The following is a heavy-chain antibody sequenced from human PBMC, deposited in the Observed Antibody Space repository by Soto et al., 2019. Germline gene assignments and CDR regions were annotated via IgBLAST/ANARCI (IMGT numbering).Heavy chain of an antibody. Sequence: QVQLQESGPGLVKPSQTLSLTCTVSGGSISSGGYYWSWIRQHPGKGLEWIGYLYYSGSTYYNPSLKSRVTISVDTSKNQFSLKLSSVTAADTAVYYCVGDQGRPYYYYGMDVWGQGTTVTVSS. CDR2: LYYSGST. CDR3: VGDQGRPYYYYGMDV. J-gene: IGHJ6*02. CDR1: GGSISSGGYY. V-gene: IGHV4-31*03.